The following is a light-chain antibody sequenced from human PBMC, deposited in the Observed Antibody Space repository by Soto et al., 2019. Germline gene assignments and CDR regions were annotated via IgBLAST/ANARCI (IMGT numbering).Light chain of an antibody. Sequence: ETVLTQSPGTLSLSPGEGATLSCRASQIVSGSFLAWYQQKPGQAPRLLIYGISSRATGIPDRFSAGGSRTEFTLVISNLQSEDAAVYYCQEYNAWPPGTFGQGTKVEIK. J-gene: IGKJ1*01. CDR2: GIS. CDR1: QIVSGSF. V-gene: IGKV3-20*01. CDR3: QEYNAWPPGT.